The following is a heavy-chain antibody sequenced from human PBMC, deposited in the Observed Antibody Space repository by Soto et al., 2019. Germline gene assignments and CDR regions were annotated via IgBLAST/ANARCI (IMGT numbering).Heavy chain of an antibody. J-gene: IGHJ6*02. Sequence: GGSLRLSCAASGFTFSSYWMSWVRQAPGKGLEWVANIKQEGSEKYYVDSVKGRSTISRDNAKNSLYLQMNSLRAEDTAVYYCASIYCSGGSRYSRPTYYYYGMDAWGQGTTVTVSS. CDR3: ASIYCSGGSRYSRPTYYYYGMDA. CDR2: IKQEGSEK. V-gene: IGHV3-7*01. D-gene: IGHD2-15*01. CDR1: GFTFSSYW.